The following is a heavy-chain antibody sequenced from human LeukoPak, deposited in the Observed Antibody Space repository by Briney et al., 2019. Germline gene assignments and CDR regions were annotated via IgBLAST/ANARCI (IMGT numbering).Heavy chain of an antibody. CDR3: VRIATVTTPDY. CDR1: GFTFSSYW. J-gene: IGHJ4*02. V-gene: IGHV3-74*01. Sequence: GGSLRLSCAASGFTFSSYWMHWVRQPRGKGLVWVSRINPDGTTTSYADSVKGRFTISRDNAKNTLYLQMNSLTVEDTALYYCVRIATVTTPDYWGQGTLVTVSS. CDR2: INPDGTTT. D-gene: IGHD4-17*01.